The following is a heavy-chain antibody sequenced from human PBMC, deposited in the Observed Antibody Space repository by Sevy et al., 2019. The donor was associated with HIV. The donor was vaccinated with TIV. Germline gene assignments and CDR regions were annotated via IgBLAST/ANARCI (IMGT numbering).Heavy chain of an antibody. Sequence: GGSLRLSCAASGFTLSSYWMSWVRQAPGKGLEWVANIKQDGSEKYYVDSVKGRFTISRDNAKNSLYLQMNSLRAEDTAVYYCARGGYSYGYVGYYYYGMDVWGQGTTVTVSS. D-gene: IGHD5-18*01. V-gene: IGHV3-7*01. J-gene: IGHJ6*02. CDR3: ARGGYSYGYVGYYYYGMDV. CDR1: GFTLSSYW. CDR2: IKQDGSEK.